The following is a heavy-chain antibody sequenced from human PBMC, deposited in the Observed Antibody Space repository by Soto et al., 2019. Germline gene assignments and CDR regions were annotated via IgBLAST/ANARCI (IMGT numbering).Heavy chain of an antibody. Sequence: QVQLVQSGAEVKKPGASVKVSCKASGYTFTSYDINWVRQATGQGLEWMGWMNPNRGNTGYAQKFQGRVTMATNTSICTAYMERSSRRAEDTAVYYCARACLGPLSGSRCYYYYGMDVWGQGTTVTVSS. CDR3: ARACLGPLSGSRCYYYYGMDV. V-gene: IGHV1-8*01. D-gene: IGHD1-26*01. CDR1: GYTFTSYD. J-gene: IGHJ6*02. CDR2: MNPNRGNT.